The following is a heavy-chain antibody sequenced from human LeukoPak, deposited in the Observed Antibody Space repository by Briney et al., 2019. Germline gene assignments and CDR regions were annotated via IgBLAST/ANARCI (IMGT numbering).Heavy chain of an antibody. D-gene: IGHD4-23*01. Sequence: PGGSLRLSCAASGFTFSSYAMHWVRQAPGKGLEWVAVISYDGSNKYYADSVKGRFTISRDNSQNTLYLQMNSLRIEDTSVYYCATSATEVAPPDDSWGQGTLVTVSS. V-gene: IGHV3-30-3*01. J-gene: IGHJ5*01. CDR3: ATSATEVAPPDDS. CDR1: GFTFSSYA. CDR2: ISYDGSNK.